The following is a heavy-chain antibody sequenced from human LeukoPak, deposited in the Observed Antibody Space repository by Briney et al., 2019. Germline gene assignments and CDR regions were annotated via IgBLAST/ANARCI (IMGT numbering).Heavy chain of an antibody. D-gene: IGHD3-10*02. J-gene: IGHJ6*04. CDR3: AELGITMIGGV. CDR2: ISGSGGST. Sequence: GGSLRLSCASSGFTFRSYAMSWVRQAPGKGLEWVSGISGSGGSTYYADSVKGRFTISRDNAKNSLYLQMNSLRAEDTADYCAELGITMIGGVWGKGTTVTISS. CDR1: GFTFRSYA. V-gene: IGHV3-23*01.